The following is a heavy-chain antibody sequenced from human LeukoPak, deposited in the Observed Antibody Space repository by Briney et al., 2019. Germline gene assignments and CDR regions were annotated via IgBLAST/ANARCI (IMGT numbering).Heavy chain of an antibody. Sequence: SETLSLTCTVSGGSISSGGYYWSWIRQPPGKGLEWIGYIYHSGSTYYNPSLKSRVTISVDTSKNQFSLKLSSVTAADTAVYYCALAVVYYDFWSGYSPSDAFDIWGQGTMVTVSS. J-gene: IGHJ3*02. V-gene: IGHV4-30-2*01. CDR2: IYHSGST. D-gene: IGHD3-3*01. CDR3: ALAVVYYDFWSGYSPSDAFDI. CDR1: GGSISSGGYY.